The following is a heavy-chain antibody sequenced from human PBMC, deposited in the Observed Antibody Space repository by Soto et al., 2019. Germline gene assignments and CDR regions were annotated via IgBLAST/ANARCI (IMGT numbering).Heavy chain of an antibody. CDR2: IYSGVST. J-gene: IGHJ5*02. CDR1: GFTVSTHY. V-gene: IGHV3-66*01. CDR3: ARVGYSSGWYRS. Sequence: EVQLVESGGGLVQPGGSLRLSCAASGFTVSTHYMSWIRQAPGKGLEWVSVIYSGVSTNYADSVKGRFTISRDNSKNTLYLQMNSLRAEDTAVYYCARVGYSSGWYRSWGQGTLVTVSS. D-gene: IGHD6-19*01.